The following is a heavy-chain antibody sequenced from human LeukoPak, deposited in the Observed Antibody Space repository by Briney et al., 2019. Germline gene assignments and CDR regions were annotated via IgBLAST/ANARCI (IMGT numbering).Heavy chain of an antibody. Sequence: GGSLRLSCAASGFTFSSYGMSWVRQAPGKGLEWVSAISGSGGSTYYADSVKGRFTISRDNSKNTLYLQMNSLRAEDTAVYYCAKDPYDGSGYYYVGSVFDYWGQGTLVTVSS. J-gene: IGHJ4*02. CDR3: AKDPYDGSGYYYVGSVFDY. V-gene: IGHV3-23*01. CDR1: GFTFSSYG. CDR2: ISGSGGST. D-gene: IGHD3-22*01.